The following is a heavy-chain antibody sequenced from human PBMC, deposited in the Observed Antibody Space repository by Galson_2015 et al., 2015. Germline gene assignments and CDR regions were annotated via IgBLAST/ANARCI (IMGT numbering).Heavy chain of an antibody. D-gene: IGHD6-19*01. J-gene: IGHJ4*02. CDR3: ARQGTYSSGLFGVDY. Sequence: QSGAEVKKPGESLNIPCKGSGYSFTTYWIGWVRQMPGKGLEWMGIIYPGDSDTRYSPSFQGQVTISADKSISTAYLQWRSLKASDTAIYYCARQGTYSSGLFGVDYWGQGTLVIVSS. CDR1: GYSFTTYW. V-gene: IGHV5-51*01. CDR2: IYPGDSDT.